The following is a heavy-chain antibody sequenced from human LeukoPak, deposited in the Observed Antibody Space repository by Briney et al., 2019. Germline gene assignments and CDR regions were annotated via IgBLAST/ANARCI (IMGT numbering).Heavy chain of an antibody. CDR1: GGSISSGDYY. V-gene: IGHV4-30-4*01. J-gene: IGHJ6*02. Sequence: SETLSLTCTVSGGSISSGDYYWSWIRQPPGKGLEWIGYIYYSGSTYYNPSLKSRVTISVDTSKNQFSLKLSSVTAADTAVYYCARDAPLPTYYYYYGMDVWGQGTTVTVSS. CDR2: IYYSGST. CDR3: ARDAPLPTYYYYYGMDV. D-gene: IGHD1-26*01.